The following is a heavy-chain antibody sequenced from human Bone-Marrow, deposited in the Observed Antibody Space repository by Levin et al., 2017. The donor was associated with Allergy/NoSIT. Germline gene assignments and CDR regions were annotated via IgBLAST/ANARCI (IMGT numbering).Heavy chain of an antibody. D-gene: IGHD2-8*01. J-gene: IGHJ4*02. Sequence: GESLKISCASSGFTFSGYWMAWVRQAPGKGLEWVANINRDGGDGYYVDSVKGRFTISRVNARNSLDLQMNSLRVEDTAVYYCARNGAWSFEFWGQGTLVTVSS. V-gene: IGHV3-7*02. CDR3: ARNGAWSFEF. CDR2: INRDGGDG. CDR1: GFTFSGYW.